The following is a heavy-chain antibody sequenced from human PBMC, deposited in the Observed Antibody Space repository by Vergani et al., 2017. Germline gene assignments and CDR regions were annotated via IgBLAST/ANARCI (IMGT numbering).Heavy chain of an antibody. V-gene: IGHV2-5*02. CDR2: IDWDDDK. D-gene: IGHD6-25*01. J-gene: IGHJ5*02. Sequence: QITLKESGPTLVKPTQTLTLTCTFSGFSLSTSGVGVGWIRQPPGTALEWLALIDWDDDKRYSPSLKSRLTITKDTSKNQLVLTMTNMDPVVTATYYGAHRGRAAGLYNGFDPWGQGTLVTVSS. CDR1: GFSLSTSGVG. CDR3: AHRGRAAGLYNGFDP.